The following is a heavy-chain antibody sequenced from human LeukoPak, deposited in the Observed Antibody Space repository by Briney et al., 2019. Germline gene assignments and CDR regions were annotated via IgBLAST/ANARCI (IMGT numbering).Heavy chain of an antibody. CDR1: GFTFSSYT. CDR2: IYSDNT. J-gene: IGHJ3*02. Sequence: PGGSLRLSCAASGFTFSSYTMNWVRQAPGKGLEWVSFIYSDNTHYSDSVKGRFTISRDNAKNSLYLQMNSLRAEDTAVYYCARDSPPNYYYDSSGQGAAFDIWGQGTMVTVSS. D-gene: IGHD3-22*01. V-gene: IGHV3-21*01. CDR3: ARDSPPNYYYDSSGQGAAFDI.